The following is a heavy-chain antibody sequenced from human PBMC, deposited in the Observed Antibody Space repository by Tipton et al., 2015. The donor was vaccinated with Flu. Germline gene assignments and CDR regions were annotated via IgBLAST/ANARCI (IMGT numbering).Heavy chain of an antibody. Sequence: GLVKPSETLSLTCTVSGGSIGNYYWSWIRQPPGKGLDWIGYIDDSGSTNYSPSLKSRVTISLDTSRNQLSLKLDSVTAADTAVFYCARENSRQFYYDGSGNYGYYYSGMDVWGQGTTVTVSS. V-gene: IGHV4-59*01. J-gene: IGHJ6*02. CDR1: GGSIGNYY. D-gene: IGHD3-22*01. CDR3: ARENSRQFYYDGSGNYGYYYSGMDV. CDR2: IDDSGST.